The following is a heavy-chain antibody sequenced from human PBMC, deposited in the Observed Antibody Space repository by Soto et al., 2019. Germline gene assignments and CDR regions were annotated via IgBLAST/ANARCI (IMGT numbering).Heavy chain of an antibody. D-gene: IGHD3-10*01. CDR1: GFSFSSND. J-gene: IGHJ5*01. CDR2: IDGSGATT. V-gene: IGHV3-23*01. Sequence: EVQVLESGGGLGQPGGSLRLSCAASGFSFSSNDMTWVRQAPGKGLEYVSTIDGSGATTYYADSVKGRFTISRDNSKNAVFLQMNSLRADDTAVYYCAKNSGWFDSWGQGTLVTVSS. CDR3: AKNSGWFDS.